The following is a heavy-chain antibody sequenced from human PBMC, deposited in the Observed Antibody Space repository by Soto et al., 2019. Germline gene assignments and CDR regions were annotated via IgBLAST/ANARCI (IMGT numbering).Heavy chain of an antibody. CDR1: GGSISSGGYY. Sequence: QVQLQESGPGLVKPSQTLSLTCTVSGGSISSGGYYWSWIRQHPGKGLEWIGYIYYSGSTYYNPSLKSXXTXAXGTSKNQFSLKLSSVTAADTAVYYCARDRYGGGPDYWGQGTLVTVSS. CDR2: IYYSGST. J-gene: IGHJ4*02. D-gene: IGHD4-17*01. V-gene: IGHV4-31*03. CDR3: ARDRYGGGPDY.